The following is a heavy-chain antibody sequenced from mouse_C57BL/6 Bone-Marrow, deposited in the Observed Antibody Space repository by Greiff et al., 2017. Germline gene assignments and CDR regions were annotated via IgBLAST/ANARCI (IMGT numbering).Heavy chain of an antibody. V-gene: IGHV5-9*01. D-gene: IGHD5-1*01. CDR3: AVPRGY. J-gene: IGHJ2*01. CDR1: GFTFSSYT. Sequence: EVQRVESGGGLVQPGESLKLSCAASGFTFSSYTMSWVRQTPEKRLEWVATISGGGGNTYYPDSVKGRFTISRDNAKNTLYLQMSSLRSEDTALYYCAVPRGYWGQGTTLTVSS. CDR2: ISGGGGNT.